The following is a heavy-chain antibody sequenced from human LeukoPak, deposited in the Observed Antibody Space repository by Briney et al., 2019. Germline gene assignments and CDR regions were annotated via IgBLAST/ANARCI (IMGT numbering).Heavy chain of an antibody. CDR3: ARGRSSSWYDLYYFDY. CDR2: ISSSGSTR. J-gene: IGHJ4*02. CDR1: GVTFSDYY. D-gene: IGHD6-13*01. Sequence: GGSLRLSCAASGVTFSDYYMSWIRQGPGKGLEWVSYISSSGSTRYYADSVKGRFTISRDNAKNSLYLQMKSLRAEDTAVYYCARGRSSSWYDLYYFDYWGQGTLVTVSS. V-gene: IGHV3-11*01.